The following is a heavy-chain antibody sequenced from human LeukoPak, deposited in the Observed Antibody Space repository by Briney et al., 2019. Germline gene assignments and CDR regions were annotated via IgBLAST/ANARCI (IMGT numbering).Heavy chain of an antibody. V-gene: IGHV1-69*13. CDR2: ILPIFGTA. J-gene: IGHJ5*02. Sequence: SVKVSCKASGGTFSSYAISWVRQAPGQRLEWMGVILPIFGTANYAQKFQGRVTITADESTSTAYMELSSLRSEDTAVYYCARGRGSGYYFRWFDPWGQGTLVTVSS. CDR3: ARGRGSGYYFRWFDP. D-gene: IGHD3-22*01. CDR1: GGTFSSYA.